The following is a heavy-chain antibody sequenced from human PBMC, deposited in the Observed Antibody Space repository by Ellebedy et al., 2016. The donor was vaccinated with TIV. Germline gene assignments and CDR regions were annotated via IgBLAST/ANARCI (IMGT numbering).Heavy chain of an antibody. CDR3: ARDVEGIVGATMYFDY. V-gene: IGHV3-33*08. CDR2: IWYDGSNK. CDR1: GFTFSSYG. J-gene: IGHJ4*02. Sequence: PGGSLRLSCAASGFTFSSYGMHWVRQAPGKGLEWVAVIWYDGSNKYYADSVKGRFTISRDNSKNTLYLQMNSLRAEDTAVYYCARDVEGIVGATMYFDYWGQGTLVTVSS. D-gene: IGHD1-26*01.